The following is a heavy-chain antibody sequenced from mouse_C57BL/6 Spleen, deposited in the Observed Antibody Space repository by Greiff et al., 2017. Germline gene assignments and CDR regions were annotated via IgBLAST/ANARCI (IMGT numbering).Heavy chain of an antibody. Sequence: QVQLKQPGAELVMPGASVKLSCKASGSTFTSSWMHWVKQRPGQGLEWIGEIDPSDSYTNYNQKFKGKSTLTVDKSSSTAYMQLSSLTSEDSAVYYCASNWYFDVWGTGTTVTVSS. CDR2: IDPSDSYT. V-gene: IGHV1-69*01. CDR1: GSTFTSSW. CDR3: ASNWYFDV. J-gene: IGHJ1*03.